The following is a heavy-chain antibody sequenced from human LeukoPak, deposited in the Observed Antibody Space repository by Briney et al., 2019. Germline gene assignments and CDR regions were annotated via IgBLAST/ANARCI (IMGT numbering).Heavy chain of an antibody. CDR3: ARDIGYGDY. Sequence: PGGSLRLSCAAPGFTFSRYWMSWVRQAPGKGLEWVASIKQDGSEKYYVDSVKGRFTISRDNAKNSLYLQMNSLRAEDTAVYYCARDIGYGDYWGQGTLVTVSS. CDR1: GFTFSRYW. CDR2: IKQDGSEK. V-gene: IGHV3-7*01. J-gene: IGHJ4*02. D-gene: IGHD1-1*01.